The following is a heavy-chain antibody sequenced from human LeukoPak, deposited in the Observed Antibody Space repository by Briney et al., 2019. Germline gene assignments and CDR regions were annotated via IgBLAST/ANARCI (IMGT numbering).Heavy chain of an antibody. CDR2: IYHSGST. V-gene: IGHV4-34*01. CDR3: ARDHFDWLSFLDY. CDR1: GGSFSGYY. J-gene: IGHJ4*02. Sequence: SETLSLTCAVYGGSFSGYYWSWIRQPPGKGLEWIGSIYHSGSTYYNPSLKSRVTISVDTSKNQFSLKLSSVTAADTAVYYCARDHFDWLSFLDYWGQGTLVTVSS. D-gene: IGHD3-9*01.